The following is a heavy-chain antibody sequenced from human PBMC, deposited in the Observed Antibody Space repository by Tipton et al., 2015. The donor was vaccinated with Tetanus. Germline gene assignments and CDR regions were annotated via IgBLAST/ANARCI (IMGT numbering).Heavy chain of an antibody. Sequence: TLSLTCTVSGGSISSYYWSWIRQSPGKGLEWIGYIYYSGSTNYNPSLKSRVTISVDTSKNQFSLKLSSVTAADTAVYYCARLGYDILTGYHYDYWGQGTLATVSS. D-gene: IGHD3-9*01. J-gene: IGHJ4*02. CDR3: ARLGYDILTGYHYDY. V-gene: IGHV4-59*08. CDR1: GGSISSYY. CDR2: IYYSGST.